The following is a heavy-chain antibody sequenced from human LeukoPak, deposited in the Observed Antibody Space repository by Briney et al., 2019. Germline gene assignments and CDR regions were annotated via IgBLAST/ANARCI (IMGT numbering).Heavy chain of an antibody. Sequence: GGSLRLSCAASGFTVSSNYMSWVRQAPGKGLEWVSVIYSGGSTYYADSVKGRFTISRDNSKNTLYLQMNSLRAEDTAVYCCARDSVTGYYDSSGYPWGQGTLVTVSS. D-gene: IGHD3-22*01. CDR3: ARDSVTGYYDSSGYP. J-gene: IGHJ5*02. CDR2: IYSGGST. V-gene: IGHV3-66*01. CDR1: GFTVSSNY.